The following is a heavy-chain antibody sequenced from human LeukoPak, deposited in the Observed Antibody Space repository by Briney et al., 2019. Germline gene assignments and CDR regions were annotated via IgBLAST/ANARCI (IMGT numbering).Heavy chain of an antibody. CDR1: GGSISSSEYY. D-gene: IGHD3-3*01. CDR3: AREQSQNYDFWSGYSGHWYFDL. J-gene: IGHJ2*01. Sequence: SQTLSLTCTVSGGSISSSEYYWSWIRQPPGKGLEWIGYIYYSGSTYYNPSLKSRVTISVDTSKNQFSLKLSSVTAADTAVYYCAREQSQNYDFWSGYSGHWYFDLWGRGTLVTVSS. CDR2: IYYSGST. V-gene: IGHV4-30-4*01.